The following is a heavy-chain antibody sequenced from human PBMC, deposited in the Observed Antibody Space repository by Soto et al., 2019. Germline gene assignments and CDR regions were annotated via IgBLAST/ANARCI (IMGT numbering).Heavy chain of an antibody. Sequence: QVPLVQSGAEVKKPGSSVKVSCKASGGTFSSYAISWVRQAPGQGLEWMGGIIPIFGTANYAQKFQGRVTITADESTSTAYMELSSLRSEDTAVYYCARDLVSDYDFWSGYSVYGMDVWGQGTTVTVSS. V-gene: IGHV1-69*01. CDR2: IIPIFGTA. CDR3: ARDLVSDYDFWSGYSVYGMDV. J-gene: IGHJ6*02. D-gene: IGHD3-3*01. CDR1: GGTFSSYA.